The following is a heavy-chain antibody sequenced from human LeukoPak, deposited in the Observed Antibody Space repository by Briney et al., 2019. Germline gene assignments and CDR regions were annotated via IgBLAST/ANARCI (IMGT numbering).Heavy chain of an antibody. D-gene: IGHD5-18*01. V-gene: IGHV1-69*13. CDR2: IIPIFGTA. CDR1: GGTFSSYA. CDR3: ARSLPRVLQLWLLGSNWFDP. Sequence: SVKVSCKASGGTFSSYAISWVRQAPGQGLEWMGGIIPIFGTANYAQKFQGRVTITADESTSTAYMELSRLRSEDTAVYYCARSLPRVLQLWLLGSNWFDPWGQGTLVTVSS. J-gene: IGHJ5*02.